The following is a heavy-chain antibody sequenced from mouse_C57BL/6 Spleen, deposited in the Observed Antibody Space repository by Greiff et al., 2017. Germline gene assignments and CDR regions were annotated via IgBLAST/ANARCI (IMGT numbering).Heavy chain of an antibody. Sequence: QVQLQQPGAELVMPGASVKLSCKASGYTFTSYWMHWVKQRPGQGLEWIGEIDPSDSYTNYNQKFKGKSTLTVDKSSSTAYMQLSSLTSEDSAVYYCARGRGTVAFFDYWGQGTTLTVSS. J-gene: IGHJ2*01. CDR1: GYTFTSYW. V-gene: IGHV1-69*01. CDR2: IDPSDSYT. CDR3: ARGRGTVAFFDY. D-gene: IGHD1-1*01.